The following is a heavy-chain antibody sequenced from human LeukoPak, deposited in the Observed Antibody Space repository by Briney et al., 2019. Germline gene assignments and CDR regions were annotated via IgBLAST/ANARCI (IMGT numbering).Heavy chain of an antibody. CDR1: GDSVSSNSAA. D-gene: IGHD2-2*01. J-gene: IGHJ5*02. Sequence: SQTLSLTCAISGDSVSSNSAAWNWIRQSPSRGLEWLGRTYYRSKWYNDYAVSVKSRITINPDTSRNQFSLQLNSVTPEDTAVYYCARDPGCSSTSCSFNWFDPWGQGTLVTVSS. CDR2: TYYRSKWYN. CDR3: ARDPGCSSTSCSFNWFDP. V-gene: IGHV6-1*01.